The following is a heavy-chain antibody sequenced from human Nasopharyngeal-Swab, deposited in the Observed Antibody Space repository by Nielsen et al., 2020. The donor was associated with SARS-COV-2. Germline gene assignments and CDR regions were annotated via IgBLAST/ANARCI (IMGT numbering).Heavy chain of an antibody. V-gene: IGHV3-13*01. CDR3: ARGGYSYGKYYYYYMDV. J-gene: IGHJ6*03. Sequence: GESLKISCAASGFTFSSYDMHWVRQATGKGLEWVSAIGTAGDTYYPGSVKGRFTISRDNAKNSLYLQMNSLRAGDTAVYYCARGGYSYGKYYYYYMDVWGKGTTVTVSS. CDR1: GFTFSSYD. CDR2: IGTAGDT. D-gene: IGHD5-18*01.